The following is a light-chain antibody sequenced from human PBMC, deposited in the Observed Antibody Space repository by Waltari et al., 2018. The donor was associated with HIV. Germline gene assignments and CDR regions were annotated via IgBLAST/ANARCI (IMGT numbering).Light chain of an antibody. CDR3: HQYYSFPWT. CDR2: AAS. J-gene: IGKJ1*01. V-gene: IGKV1D-8*01. CDR1: QGVSHY. Sequence: VIRMTQSPPLISASAGDRVTIHCRLNQGVSHYLVWLQQKPGKAPEVILYAASTLQSGVPSRFSGSGSGTDFTLTSNYLQSEDFATYYCHQYYSFPWTFGQGTRVEIK.